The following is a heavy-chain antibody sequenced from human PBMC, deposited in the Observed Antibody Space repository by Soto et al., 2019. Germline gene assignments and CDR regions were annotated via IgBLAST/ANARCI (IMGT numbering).Heavy chain of an antibody. V-gene: IGHV3-9*01. D-gene: IGHD1-1*01. CDR1: GFTFDDYA. J-gene: IGHJ4*02. CDR3: AKETREPYYFDY. Sequence: GGSLRLSCAASGFTFDDYAMHWVRQAPGKGLEWVSGISWNSGSIGYADSVKGRFTISRDNAKNSLYLQMNSLRAEDTALYYCAKETREPYYFDYWGQGTLVTVSS. CDR2: ISWNSGSI.